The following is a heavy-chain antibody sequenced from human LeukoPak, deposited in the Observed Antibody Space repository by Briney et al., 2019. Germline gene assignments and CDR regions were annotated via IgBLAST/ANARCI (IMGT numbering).Heavy chain of an antibody. D-gene: IGHD1-26*01. Sequence: SETLSLTCTVSGGSISSNYWSWIRQPPGKGLEWIGSIYYSGSTYYNPSLKSRVTISVDTSKNQFSLKLRSVTAADTAVYYCARDLSGSYDYWGQGTLVTVSS. J-gene: IGHJ4*02. V-gene: IGHV4-39*07. CDR1: GGSISSNY. CDR3: ARDLSGSYDY. CDR2: IYYSGST.